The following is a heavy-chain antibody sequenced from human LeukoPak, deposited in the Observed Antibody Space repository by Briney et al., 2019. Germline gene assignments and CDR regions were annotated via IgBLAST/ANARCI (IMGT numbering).Heavy chain of an antibody. J-gene: IGHJ4*02. D-gene: IGHD1-14*01. CDR1: GYTFTTYG. CDR3: ARDANHYYFDY. Sequence: ASVKVSCKSSGYTFTTYGITWVRQAPGQGLEWVGWINPDSAGTDYAQKFQGRVTMTRDTSISTAYMELSGLTPDDTAVYYCARDANHYYFDYWGQGTLVTVSS. CDR2: INPDSAGT. V-gene: IGHV1-2*02.